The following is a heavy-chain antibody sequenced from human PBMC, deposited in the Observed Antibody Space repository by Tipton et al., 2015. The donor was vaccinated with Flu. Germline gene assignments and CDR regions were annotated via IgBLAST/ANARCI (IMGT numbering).Heavy chain of an antibody. D-gene: IGHD7-27*01. CDR3: ATLTGDDY. V-gene: IGHV3-74*03. CDR1: GFTFSGYW. Sequence: GSLRLSCTAPGFTFSGYWMHWVRQAPGKGLVWVSRIDPDGDPITYADSVKGRFTTSRDNAKNSLYLQLNSLRAEDTALYYCATLTGDDYWGQGDLVTVSS. J-gene: IGHJ4*02. CDR2: IDPDGDPI.